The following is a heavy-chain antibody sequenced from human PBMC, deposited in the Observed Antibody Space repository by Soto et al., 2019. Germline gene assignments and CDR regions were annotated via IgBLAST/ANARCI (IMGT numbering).Heavy chain of an antibody. Sequence: SETLSLTCTVSGGSISSYYWSWIRQPPGKGLEWIGYIYRSGSSNYNPSLKSRVTILLDTSKNQLSLKLSSVTAADTAVYYCARDSSGSADYWGQGTLVTVSS. CDR3: ARDSSGSADY. CDR1: GGSISSYY. D-gene: IGHD6-19*01. V-gene: IGHV4-4*08. J-gene: IGHJ4*02. CDR2: IYRSGSS.